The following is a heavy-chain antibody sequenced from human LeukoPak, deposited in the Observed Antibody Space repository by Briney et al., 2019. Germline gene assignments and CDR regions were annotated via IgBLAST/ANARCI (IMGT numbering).Heavy chain of an antibody. CDR1: GFKFDDYG. J-gene: IGHJ5*02. Sequence: GGSLRLSCAASGFKFDDYGMSWVRQAPGKGLEWVCDINWNGAWTGYADSVKGRFTISRDNAKNSLYLQMNSLRAEDTALYYCAGYYYDSSRGFDHWGQGTLVTVSA. V-gene: IGHV3-20*04. D-gene: IGHD3-22*01. CDR3: AGYYYDSSRGFDH. CDR2: INWNGAWT.